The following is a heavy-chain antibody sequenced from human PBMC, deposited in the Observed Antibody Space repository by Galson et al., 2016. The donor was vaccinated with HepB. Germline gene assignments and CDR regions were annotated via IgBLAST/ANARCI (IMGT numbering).Heavy chain of an antibody. D-gene: IGHD2-21*01. V-gene: IGHV3-30*01. CDR1: GFTFSNYA. Sequence: SLRLSCAASGFTFSNYAFYWVRQAPGKGLEWVSVISFDGTKKYYSGSVKGRFTVSRDNSRNTLFLQMNSPRRDDTAVYFCTREGVGYSGMDVWGQGTTVIVSS. CDR2: ISFDGTKK. J-gene: IGHJ6*01. CDR3: TREGVGYSGMDV.